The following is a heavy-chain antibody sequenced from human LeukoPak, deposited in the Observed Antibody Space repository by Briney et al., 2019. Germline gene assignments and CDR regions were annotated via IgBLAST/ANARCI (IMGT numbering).Heavy chain of an antibody. V-gene: IGHV4-34*01. J-gene: IGHJ6*04. Sequence: SETLSLTCAVYGGSFSGYYWSWIRQPPGKGLEWIGEINHSGSTNYNPSLKSRVTISVDTSKNQFSLKLSSLTAADTAVYYCARYCSSTSCYYYYGMDVWGKGTTATVSS. CDR3: ARYCSSTSCYYYYGMDV. CDR1: GGSFSGYY. D-gene: IGHD2-2*01. CDR2: INHSGST.